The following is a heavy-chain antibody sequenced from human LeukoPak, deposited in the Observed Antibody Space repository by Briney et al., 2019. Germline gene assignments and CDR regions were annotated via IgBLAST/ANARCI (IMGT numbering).Heavy chain of an antibody. D-gene: IGHD2-8*01. J-gene: IGHJ4*02. Sequence: SQTLSLTCTVSGGSISSGGYYWSWIRQPPGKGLEWIGEINHSGSTNYNPSLKSRVTISVDTSKNQFSLKLSSVTAADTAVYYCARGLNIVLMVYAFDYWGQGTLVTVSS. CDR1: GGSISSGGYY. CDR2: INHSGST. CDR3: ARGLNIVLMVYAFDY. V-gene: IGHV4-30-2*01.